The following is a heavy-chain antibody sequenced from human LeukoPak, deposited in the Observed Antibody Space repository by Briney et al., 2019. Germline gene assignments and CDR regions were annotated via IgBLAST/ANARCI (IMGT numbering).Heavy chain of an antibody. D-gene: IGHD1-26*01. J-gene: IGHJ4*02. CDR1: GFTLSSYW. Sequence: QPGGSLRPSCAASGFTLSSYWMHWVRQAPGKGLVWVSRINSDGSSTSYADSVKGRFTISRDNAKNTLYLQMNSLRAEDTAVYYCARVVIVGVSMFDYWGQGTLVTVSS. V-gene: IGHV3-74*01. CDR2: INSDGSST. CDR3: ARVVIVGVSMFDY.